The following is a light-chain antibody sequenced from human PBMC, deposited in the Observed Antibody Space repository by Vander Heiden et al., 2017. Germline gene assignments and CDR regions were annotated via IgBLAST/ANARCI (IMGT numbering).Light chain of an antibody. J-gene: IGKJ3*01. CDR3: QQSSRSPPT. CDR2: AAS. CDR1: QSIRSH. V-gene: IGKV1-39*01. Sequence: DIQMTQSPSSLSASVGDRVTITCRASQSIRSHLNWYQQRAGQAPKFLIYAASNLQSGVPSRFSGSGSGTDFTLTISSLQPEDFATYYCQQSSRSPPTFGPGTKVEIK.